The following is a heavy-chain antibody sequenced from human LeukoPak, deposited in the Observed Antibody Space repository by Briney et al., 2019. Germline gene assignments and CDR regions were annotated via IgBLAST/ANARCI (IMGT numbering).Heavy chain of an antibody. D-gene: IGHD3-10*01. CDR2: IHHSGTT. CDR3: TRDRADLQPSGGP. J-gene: IGHJ5*02. Sequence: PSETLSLTCTVSGYSISSGYYWGWIRQPPGKGLEWIGSIHHSGTTYYNPSLMSRVTISMDTPKNQFSLNLSSVTAADTAVYYCTRDRADLQPSGGPWGQGTLVTVSS. CDR1: GYSISSGYY. V-gene: IGHV4-38-2*02.